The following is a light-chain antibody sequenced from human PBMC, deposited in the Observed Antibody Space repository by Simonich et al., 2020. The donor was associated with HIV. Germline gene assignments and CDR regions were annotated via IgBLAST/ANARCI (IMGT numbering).Light chain of an antibody. CDR2: KDS. CDR3: QSADSSGTYWV. Sequence: SYELTQPPSVSVSPGQTARITCSGDALPKQYAYWYQQKPGQAPVLVIYKDSERPSGIPERFSGSSSGTNVTLTIRGVQAEDEADYYCQSADSSGTYWVFGGGTKLTVL. V-gene: IGLV3-25*03. CDR1: ALPKQY. J-gene: IGLJ3*02.